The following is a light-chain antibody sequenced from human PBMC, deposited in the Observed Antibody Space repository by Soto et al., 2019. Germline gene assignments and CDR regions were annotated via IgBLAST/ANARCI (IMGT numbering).Light chain of an antibody. CDR1: ESLLHSNGYNY. CDR2: LSS. V-gene: IGKV2-28*01. CDR3: MQALETPT. J-gene: IGKJ5*01. Sequence: DIVMTQSPLSLPVTPGEPASISCTSSESLLHSNGYNYVDWYLQKAGQSPQLLIYLSSNRASGVPDRFSGSGSGTYFTLKISRVEAGDVGVYYCMQALETPTFGQGTRLEIK.